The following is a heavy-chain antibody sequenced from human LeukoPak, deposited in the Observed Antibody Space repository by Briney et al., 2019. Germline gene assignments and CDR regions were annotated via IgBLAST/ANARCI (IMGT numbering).Heavy chain of an antibody. CDR3: ARELGINAFDV. V-gene: IGHV1-2*02. CDR2: IDPNSGVT. CDR1: GYTLTNNH. Sequence: GASVKVSCKASGYTLTNNHLYWVRQAPGQGLEWMGWIDPNSGVTNFAQNFQGRLTMTTDTSINTAYMEPSRLTSDDTTVYYCARELGINAFDVWGQGTLVTVSS. J-gene: IGHJ3*01. D-gene: IGHD1-26*01.